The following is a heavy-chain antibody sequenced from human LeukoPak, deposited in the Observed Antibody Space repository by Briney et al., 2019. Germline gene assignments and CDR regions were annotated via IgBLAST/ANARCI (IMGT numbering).Heavy chain of an antibody. V-gene: IGHV3-23*01. Sequence: GGSLRLSCAASGFTFNNNAMSWVRRAPGKGLEWVSAISGSGGNTYYADSVKGRFAISRDNSKNTLYLQMNSLRVEDTAVYYCAKDDWDYWGQGTLVTVSS. D-gene: IGHD3-9*01. J-gene: IGHJ4*02. CDR3: AKDDWDY. CDR2: ISGSGGNT. CDR1: GFTFNNNA.